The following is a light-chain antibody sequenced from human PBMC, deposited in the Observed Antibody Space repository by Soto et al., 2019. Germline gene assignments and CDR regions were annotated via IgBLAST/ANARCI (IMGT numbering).Light chain of an antibody. V-gene: IGKV3-11*01. CDR2: DAS. J-gene: IGKJ1*01. Sequence: EIVLTQSPATLSLSPGERATISCRASQSVSSFLGWYQQKPDQAPRLLIYDASNRATGIPPRFSGSGSGTDFTLTISSLEPEDFAVYYCQQRSSWTFGQGTKVDIK. CDR3: QQRSSWT. CDR1: QSVSSF.